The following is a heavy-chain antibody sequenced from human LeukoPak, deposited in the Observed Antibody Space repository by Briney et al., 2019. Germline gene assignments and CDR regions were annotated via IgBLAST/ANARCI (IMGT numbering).Heavy chain of an antibody. Sequence: ASVKVSCKASGYTFTSYDINWVRQATGQGLEWMGWLNPNSGNTGYAQKFQGRVTMTRDTSISTAYMELSRLRSDDTAVYYCATLTQSLWGQGTLVTVSS. CDR3: ATLTQSL. CDR1: GYTFTSYD. J-gene: IGHJ4*02. CDR2: LNPNSGNT. V-gene: IGHV1-8*01. D-gene: IGHD1-14*01.